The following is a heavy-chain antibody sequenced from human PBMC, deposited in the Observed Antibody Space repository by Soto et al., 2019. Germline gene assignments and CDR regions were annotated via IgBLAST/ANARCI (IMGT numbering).Heavy chain of an antibody. CDR2: IYHSGST. CDR1: GGSISSGGYS. Sequence: LSLTCAVSGGSISSGGYSWSWIRQPPGKGLEWIGYIYHSGSTYYNPSLKSRVTISVDRSKNQFSLKLSSVTAADTAVYYCARDGSGSYSNWFDPWGQGTLVTVS. D-gene: IGHD3-10*01. J-gene: IGHJ5*02. V-gene: IGHV4-30-2*01. CDR3: ARDGSGSYSNWFDP.